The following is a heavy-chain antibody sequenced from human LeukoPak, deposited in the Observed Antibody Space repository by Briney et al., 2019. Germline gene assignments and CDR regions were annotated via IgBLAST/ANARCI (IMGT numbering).Heavy chain of an antibody. V-gene: IGHV3-7*01. CDR1: GFTFSNYW. Sequence: SGGSLRLSCAGSGFTFSNYWMSWVRQAPGKGLEWVAYIKPDGTDNNYVDSVKGRFTISRDNAKNSLFLQMNSLRAEDTAVYYCAREWGFGAFDIWGQGTMVTVSS. J-gene: IGHJ3*02. D-gene: IGHD3-10*01. CDR3: AREWGFGAFDI. CDR2: IKPDGTDN.